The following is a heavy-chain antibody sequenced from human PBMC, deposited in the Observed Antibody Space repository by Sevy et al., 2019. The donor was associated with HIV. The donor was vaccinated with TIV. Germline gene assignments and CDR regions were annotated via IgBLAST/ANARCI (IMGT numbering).Heavy chain of an antibody. J-gene: IGHJ6*02. Sequence: ASVKVSCQASGYNFRSYDVYWVRQAPGQGLEWMGWLNVNTGNTGYVQNFQGRVTLTRNNDITTAYMDLNSLKFEDTAVYYCARVSGWHLRYGLDVWGPGTTVTVSS. CDR1: GYNFRSYD. CDR2: LNVNTGNT. D-gene: IGHD6-19*01. CDR3: ARVSGWHLRYGLDV. V-gene: IGHV1-8*01.